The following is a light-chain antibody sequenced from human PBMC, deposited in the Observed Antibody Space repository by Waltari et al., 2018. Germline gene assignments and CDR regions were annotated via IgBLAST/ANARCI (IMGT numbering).Light chain of an antibody. V-gene: IGLV4-69*01. CDR2: VNSDGSH. CDR3: QTWGTGIWV. Sequence: QLVLTQPPSAHASLGATVTITCTPSSGPSSNVVAEHQQQPEKGPRYLMKVNSDGSHSKGDGIPDRFSGSSSGAERYLTISSLQSDDEADYYCQTWGTGIWVFGGGTRLTVL. J-gene: IGLJ3*02. CDR1: SGPSSNV.